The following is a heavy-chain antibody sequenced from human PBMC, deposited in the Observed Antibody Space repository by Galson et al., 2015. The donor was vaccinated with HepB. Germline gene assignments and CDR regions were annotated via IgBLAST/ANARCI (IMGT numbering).Heavy chain of an antibody. CDR3: ARERGPGYYDFVYLY. CDR2: IKQDGSEK. CDR1: GFTFSRYW. V-gene: IGHV3-7*01. Sequence: SLRLSCAASGFTFSRYWMNWVRQAPGKGLEWVANIKQDGSEKYYVDSVKGRFTISRDNSKNTLYLQMNSLRAEDTAVYYCARERGPGYYDFVYLYWGQGTLVTVSS. D-gene: IGHD3-3*01. J-gene: IGHJ4*02.